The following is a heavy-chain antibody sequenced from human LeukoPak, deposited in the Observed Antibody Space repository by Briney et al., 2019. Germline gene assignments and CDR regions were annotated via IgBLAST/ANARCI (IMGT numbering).Heavy chain of an antibody. CDR1: GYTFTGYY. D-gene: IGHD3-22*01. J-gene: IGHJ4*02. CDR2: INPNSGGT. CDR3: ARDFYYYDSSGTFDY. V-gene: IGHV1-2*02. Sequence: GASVKVSCKVSGYTFTGYYMHWVRQAPGQGLEWMGWINPNSGGTNYAQKFQGRVTMTRDTSISTAYMELSRLRSDDTAVYYCARDFYYYDSSGTFDYWGQGTLVTVSS.